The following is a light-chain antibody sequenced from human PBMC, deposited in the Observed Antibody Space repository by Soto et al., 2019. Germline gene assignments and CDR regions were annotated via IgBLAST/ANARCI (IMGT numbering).Light chain of an antibody. CDR3: CSTAGSYSSVL. CDR1: TSDIGAFDY. Sequence: QSALTQPRSVSGSPGQPATISCAGTTSDIGAFDYVSWYQQLPGKAPKLIIYNVSKRPSGVPSRFSGSKSGTTASLSISGVQAEDEADYYCCSTAGSYSSVLFGGGTKLTVL. V-gene: IGLV2-11*01. J-gene: IGLJ3*02. CDR2: NVS.